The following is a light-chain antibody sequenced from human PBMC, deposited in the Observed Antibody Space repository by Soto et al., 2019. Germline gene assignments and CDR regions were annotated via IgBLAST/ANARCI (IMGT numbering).Light chain of an antibody. CDR2: GAS. V-gene: IGKV3-20*01. CDR1: QSVSTIF. Sequence: EIVLTQSPGTLSLSPGEGATLSCRASQSVSTIFFAWYQQKPGQAPRLLIYGASTRATGIPDRFSGSGSGTDFTLTISRLEPEDFALYYCQQYGRTSWTFGQGTKVEIK. CDR3: QQYGRTSWT. J-gene: IGKJ1*01.